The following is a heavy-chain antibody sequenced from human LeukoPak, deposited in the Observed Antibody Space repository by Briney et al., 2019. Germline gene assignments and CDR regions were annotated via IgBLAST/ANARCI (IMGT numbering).Heavy chain of an antibody. V-gene: IGHV1-2*02. CDR1: GYTFTGYY. J-gene: IGHJ6*03. Sequence: ASVKVSCKASGYTFTGYYMHWVRHAPGQGLEWMGWINPKSGGTNYAQKFQGRVTMTRDTSISTAYMELSRLRSDDTAVYYCARTTEGGYTYDYFYYYYMDVWGKGTTVTISS. CDR3: ARTTEGGYTYDYFYYYYMDV. CDR2: INPKSGGT. D-gene: IGHD5-18*01.